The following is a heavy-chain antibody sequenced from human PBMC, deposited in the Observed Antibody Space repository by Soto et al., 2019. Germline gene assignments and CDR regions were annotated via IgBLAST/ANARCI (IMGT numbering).Heavy chain of an antibody. Sequence: SETLSLTCTVSGGSISSTNYHWGWIRQPPGKGLEWIGTIYYSGTTYYNPSLKSRITISVDTSKNQFSLKLNSVTAADTAVYYCARFSDVLTGPRVWGQGTLVTVSS. CDR2: IYYSGTT. D-gene: IGHD3-9*01. CDR3: ARFSDVLTGPRV. J-gene: IGHJ4*02. CDR1: GGSISSTNYH. V-gene: IGHV4-39*01.